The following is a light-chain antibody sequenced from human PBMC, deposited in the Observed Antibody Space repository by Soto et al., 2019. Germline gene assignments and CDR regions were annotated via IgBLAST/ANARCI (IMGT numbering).Light chain of an antibody. CDR1: SSDVGGYNY. V-gene: IGLV2-14*01. CDR2: DVT. Sequence: QSALTQPASVSGSPGQSITISCTGTSSDVGGYNYVSWYQQHPGKAPKLMIYDVTNRPSGVSNRFSGSKSGNTAFLTISGLQAEDEADYYCSSYKRGSTLVVFGGGTKVTVL. J-gene: IGLJ2*01. CDR3: SSYKRGSTLVV.